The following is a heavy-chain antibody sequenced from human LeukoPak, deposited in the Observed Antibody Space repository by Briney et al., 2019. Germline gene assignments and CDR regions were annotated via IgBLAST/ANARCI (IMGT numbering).Heavy chain of an antibody. V-gene: IGHV4-34*01. J-gene: IGHJ5*02. CDR3: ARGLNWGANWFDP. Sequence: SETLSLTCAVYGGSFSGYYWSWIRQPPGKGLEWIGDINHSGSTNYNPSLKSRVTISVDTSKNQFSLKLSSVTAADTAVYYCARGLNWGANWFDPWGQGTLVAVSS. CDR2: INHSGST. CDR1: GGSFSGYY. D-gene: IGHD7-27*01.